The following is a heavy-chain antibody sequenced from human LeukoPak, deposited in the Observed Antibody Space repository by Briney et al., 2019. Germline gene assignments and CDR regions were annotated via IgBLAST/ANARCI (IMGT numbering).Heavy chain of an antibody. CDR1: GGSISSGDYY. Sequence: KASETLSLTCTVSGGSISSGDYYWSWIRQPPGKGLEWIGYIYYSGSTYYNPSLKSRVTTSVDTSKNQFSLKLSSVTAADTAVYYYARGDSSGYYEVDYWGQGTLVTVSS. D-gene: IGHD3-22*01. CDR3: ARGDSSGYYEVDY. V-gene: IGHV4-30-4*01. J-gene: IGHJ4*02. CDR2: IYYSGST.